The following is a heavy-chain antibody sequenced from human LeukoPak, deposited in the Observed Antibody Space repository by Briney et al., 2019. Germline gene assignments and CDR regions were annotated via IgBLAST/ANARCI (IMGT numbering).Heavy chain of an antibody. D-gene: IGHD3-9*01. CDR2: IYYSGST. CDR3: ARVSHYDILTLDI. CDR1: GGSISSYY. Sequence: SETLSLTCTVSGGSISSYYWSWIRQPPGKGLEWIGYIYYSGSTNYNPSLKSRVTISVDTSKNQFSLKLSSVTAADTAVYYCARVSHYDILTLDIWGQGTMVTVSS. J-gene: IGHJ3*02. V-gene: IGHV4-59*01.